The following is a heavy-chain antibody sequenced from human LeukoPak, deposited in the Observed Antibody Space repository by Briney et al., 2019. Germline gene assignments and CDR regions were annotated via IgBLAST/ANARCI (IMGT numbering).Heavy chain of an antibody. D-gene: IGHD2-2*01. V-gene: IGHV4-30-2*01. CDR1: GGSISSGGYS. Sequence: SQTLSLTCAVSGGSISSGGYSWSWIRQPPGKGLEWIGYIYHSGSTYYNPSLKSRVTISVDRSKNQFSLKLSSVTAADTAVYYCARASDGLYYYYGMDVWGQGTMVTVSS. J-gene: IGHJ6*02. CDR2: IYHSGST. CDR3: ARASDGLYYYYGMDV.